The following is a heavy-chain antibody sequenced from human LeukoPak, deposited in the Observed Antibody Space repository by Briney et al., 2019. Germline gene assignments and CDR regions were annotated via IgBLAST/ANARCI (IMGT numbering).Heavy chain of an antibody. CDR2: INPNSGGT. D-gene: IGHD6-19*01. V-gene: IGHV1-2*06. CDR1: GYTFTGYY. CDR3: ERVPHYSSGWYAGDYNWFDP. Sequence: ASVKVACKASGYTFTGYYMHWVRQAPGQGLEWMGRINPNSGGTNYAQKFQRRVTMTRDTSISTAYMELSRLRSDDTAVYYCERVPHYSSGWYAGDYNWFDPWGQGTLVTVSS. J-gene: IGHJ5*02.